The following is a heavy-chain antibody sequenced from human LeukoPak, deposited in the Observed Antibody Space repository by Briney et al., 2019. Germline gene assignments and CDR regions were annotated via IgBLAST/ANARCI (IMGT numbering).Heavy chain of an antibody. D-gene: IGHD5-12*01. V-gene: IGHV3-23*01. J-gene: IGHJ4*02. CDR1: GFTFSSYA. Sequence: GGSLRLSCAASGFTFSSYAMSWVRDAPGKGLEVVSAISGSGGSTYYADSVKGRFTISRDNSKNTLYLQMNSLRAEDTAVYYCAKDTEQYRGSVQYFDYWGQGTLVTVSS. CDR3: AKDTEQYRGSVQYFDY. CDR2: ISGSGGST.